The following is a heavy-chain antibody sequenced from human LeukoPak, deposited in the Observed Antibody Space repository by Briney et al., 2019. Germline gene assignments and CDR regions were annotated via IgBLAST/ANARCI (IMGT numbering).Heavy chain of an antibody. J-gene: IGHJ4*02. CDR1: GGSITSSFF. Sequence: PSETLSLTCTVSGGSITSSFFWTWIRQPPGKGLEWIGSIYYSGSTFYNPSLSSRLTISVDTSKNQFSLKLSSVTAADTAVYYCARAPKHCSGGSCYGGYFDYWGQGTLVTVSS. V-gene: IGHV4-39*07. CDR2: IYYSGST. D-gene: IGHD2-15*01. CDR3: ARAPKHCSGGSCYGGYFDY.